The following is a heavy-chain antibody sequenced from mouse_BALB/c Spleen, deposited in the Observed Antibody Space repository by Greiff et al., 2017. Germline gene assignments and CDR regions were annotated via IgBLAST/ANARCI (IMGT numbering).Heavy chain of an antibody. J-gene: IGHJ2*01. V-gene: IGHV1-7*01. D-gene: IGHD4-1*01. CDR2: INPSTGYT. CDR1: GYTFTSYW. CDR3: ARDNWDVDY. Sequence: VKLMESGAELAKPGASVKMSCKASGYTFTSYWMHWVKQRPGQGLEWIGYINPSTGYTEYNQKFKDKATLTADKSSSTAYMQLSSLTSEDSAVYYCARDNWDVDYWGQGTTLTVSS.